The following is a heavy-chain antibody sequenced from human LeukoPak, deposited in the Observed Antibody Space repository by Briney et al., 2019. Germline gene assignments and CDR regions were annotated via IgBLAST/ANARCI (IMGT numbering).Heavy chain of an antibody. J-gene: IGHJ4*02. Sequence: GGSLRLSCAASGFTFSSYSMNWVRQAPGKGLEWVSSISSSSSNIYYADSVKGRFTISRDNAKNSLYLQMNSLRAEDTALYYCARVGYYGSGSYYGETLDYWGQGTLVTVPS. CDR1: GFTFSSYS. D-gene: IGHD3-10*01. CDR2: ISSSSSNI. CDR3: ARVGYYGSGSYYGETLDY. V-gene: IGHV3-21*01.